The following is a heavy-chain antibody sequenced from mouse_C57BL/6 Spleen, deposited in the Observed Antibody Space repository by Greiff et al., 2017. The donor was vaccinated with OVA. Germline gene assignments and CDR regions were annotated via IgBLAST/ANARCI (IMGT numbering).Heavy chain of an antibody. J-gene: IGHJ3*01. V-gene: IGHV5-4*01. CDR2: ISDGGSYT. CDR3: AREDDGSPFAY. D-gene: IGHD1-1*01. Sequence: EVQLVESGGGLVKPGGSLKLSCAASGFTFSSYAMSWVRQTPEKRLEWVATISDGGSYTYYPDNVKGRFTISRDNAKNNLYLQMSHLKSEDTAMYYCAREDDGSPFAYWGQGTLVTVSA. CDR1: GFTFSSYA.